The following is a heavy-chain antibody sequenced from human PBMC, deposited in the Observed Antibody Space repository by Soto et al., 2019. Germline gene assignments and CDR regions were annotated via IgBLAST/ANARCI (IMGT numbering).Heavy chain of an antibody. J-gene: IGHJ4*02. V-gene: IGHV3-48*01. CDR1: GFTFSTYG. CDR3: ARGYCSGFDCFYYFNF. D-gene: IGHD2-15*01. CDR2: ISSSTSTI. Sequence: RGSLRLSCAASGFTFSTYGMHWVRQAPGKGLEWVSYISSSTSTIYYADSVKGRFTISRDNTKNSLYLQMNSLRTEDTAVYYCARGYCSGFDCFYYFNFWGEGT.